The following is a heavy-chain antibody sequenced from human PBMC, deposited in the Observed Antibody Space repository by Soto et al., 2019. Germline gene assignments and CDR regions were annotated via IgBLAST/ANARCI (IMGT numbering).Heavy chain of an antibody. D-gene: IGHD3-10*01. J-gene: IGHJ4*02. CDR1: GLTFSSYL. V-gene: IGHV3-7*01. CDR2: IKQDGSEK. Sequence: GESLRLSCAASGLTFSSYLMSWGRQAPGKGLEWVANIKQDGSEKYYVDSVKGRFTISRDNAKNSLYLQMNSLRAEDTAVYYCARESPYYYGSGIAADYWGQGTLVTVSS. CDR3: ARESPYYYGSGIAADY.